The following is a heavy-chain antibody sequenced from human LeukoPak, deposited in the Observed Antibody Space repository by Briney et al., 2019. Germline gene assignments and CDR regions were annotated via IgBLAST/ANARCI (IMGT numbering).Heavy chain of an antibody. D-gene: IGHD3-22*01. CDR1: GGSISSSSYY. V-gene: IGHV4-39*01. CDR3: AGGDSSGYPPILYYYFDY. Sequence: SETLSLTCTVSGGSISSSSYYWGWIRQPPGKGLEWIGSIYYSGSTYYNPSLKSRVTISVDTSKNQFSLKLSSVTAADTAVYYCAGGDSSGYPPILYYYFDYWGQGTLVTVSS. CDR2: IYYSGST. J-gene: IGHJ4*02.